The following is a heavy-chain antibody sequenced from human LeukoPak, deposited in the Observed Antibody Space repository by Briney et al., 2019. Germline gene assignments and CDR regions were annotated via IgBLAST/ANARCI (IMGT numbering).Heavy chain of an antibody. J-gene: IGHJ5*02. Sequence: GASVKVSCKASGYTFTGYYMHWVRQAPGQGLEWMGWINPNSGGTNYAQKFQGRVTMTRDTSISTAYMELSRLRSDDTAVYYCARWIGGLQSLGDHNWFDPWGQGTLVTVSS. CDR3: ARWIGGLQSLGDHNWFDP. V-gene: IGHV1-2*02. CDR2: INPNSGGT. D-gene: IGHD4-11*01. CDR1: GYTFTGYY.